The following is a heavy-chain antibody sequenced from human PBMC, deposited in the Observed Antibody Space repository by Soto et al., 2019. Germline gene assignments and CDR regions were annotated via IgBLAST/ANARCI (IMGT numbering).Heavy chain of an antibody. V-gene: IGHV4-39*01. Sequence: QLQLQESGPGLVKPSETLSLTCTVSGGSISSSRYYWGWIRQPPGKGLEWIGSIYYSGSTDYNPSLKRRDAISVDTSKHQFSLKRSSVTAADTAVYYCAILGYVDILTTIGYYFDYWGQGTLVTVSS. CDR3: AILGYVDILTTIGYYFDY. CDR1: GGSISSSRYY. D-gene: IGHD5-12*01. CDR2: IYYSGST. J-gene: IGHJ4*02.